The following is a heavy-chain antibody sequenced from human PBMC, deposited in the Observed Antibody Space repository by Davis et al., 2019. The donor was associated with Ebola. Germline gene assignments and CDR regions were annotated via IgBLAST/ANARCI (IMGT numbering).Heavy chain of an antibody. V-gene: IGHV4-38-2*02. CDR1: GYSISSGYY. D-gene: IGHD3-22*01. J-gene: IGHJ5*02. CDR2: IYHSGST. Sequence: GSLRLSCTVSGYSISSGYYWGWIRQPPGKGLEWIGSIYHSGSTSYNPSLESRVTISVDTSKNHFSLILSSVTAADAAVYYCARQYYDKSGCSFWFDLWGQGALVTVSS. CDR3: ARQYYDKSGCSFWFDL.